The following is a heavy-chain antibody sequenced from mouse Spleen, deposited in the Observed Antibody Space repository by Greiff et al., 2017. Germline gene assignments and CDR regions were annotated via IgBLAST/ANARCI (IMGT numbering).Heavy chain of an antibody. J-gene: IGHJ4*01. CDR3: TRKVYYDYDEAMDY. CDR1: GFTFSNYW. V-gene: IGHV6-6*02. D-gene: IGHD2-4*01. Sequence: EVQLVESGGGLVQPGGSMKLSCVASGFTFSNYWMNWVRQSPEKGLEWVAEIRLKSNNYATHYAESVKGRFTISRDDSKSSVYLQMNNLRAEDTGIYYCTRKVYYDYDEAMDYWGQGTSVTVSS. CDR2: IRLKSNNYAT.